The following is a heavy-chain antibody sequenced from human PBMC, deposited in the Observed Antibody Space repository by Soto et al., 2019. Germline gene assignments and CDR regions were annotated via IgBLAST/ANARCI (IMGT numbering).Heavy chain of an antibody. V-gene: IGHV1-69*01. J-gene: IGHJ6*02. CDR2: IIPIFGTA. Sequence: QVQLVQSGAEVKKPGSSVKVSCKASGGTFSSYAISWVRQAPGQGLEWMGGIIPIFGTANYAQKFQVRVTITADESTSTAYMERSSLRSEDTAVYYCARANVVVVAANYYYGMDVWGQGTTVTVSS. CDR1: GGTFSSYA. CDR3: ARANVVVVAANYYYGMDV. D-gene: IGHD2-15*01.